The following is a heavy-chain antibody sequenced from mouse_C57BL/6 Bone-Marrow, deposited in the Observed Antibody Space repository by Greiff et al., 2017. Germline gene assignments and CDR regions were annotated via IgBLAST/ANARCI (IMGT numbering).Heavy chain of an antibody. D-gene: IGHD3-2*02. J-gene: IGHJ1*03. CDR1: GFTFSSYA. CDR3: TRDQGVDWYFDV. Sequence: EVKLMESGEGLVKPGGSLKLSCAASGFTFSSYAMSWVRQTPEKRLEWVAYISSGGDYIYYADTVKGRFTIARDNARNTLYLQMSSLKSEDTAMYYCTRDQGVDWYFDVWGTGTTVTVSS. V-gene: IGHV5-9-1*02. CDR2: ISSGGDYI.